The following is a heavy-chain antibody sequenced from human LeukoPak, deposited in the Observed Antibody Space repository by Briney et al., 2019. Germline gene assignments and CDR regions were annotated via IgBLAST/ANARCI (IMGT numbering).Heavy chain of an antibody. J-gene: IGHJ3*02. Sequence: VASVKVSCKASGYTFTSYYMHWVRQAPGQGLEWMGIINPSGGSTSYAQKFQGRVTMTRDTSTSTVYMELSSLRSEDTAVYYCARAGRLAVAGPENAFDIWGQGTMVTVSS. V-gene: IGHV1-46*01. CDR3: ARAGRLAVAGPENAFDI. CDR1: GYTFTSYY. CDR2: INPSGGST. D-gene: IGHD6-19*01.